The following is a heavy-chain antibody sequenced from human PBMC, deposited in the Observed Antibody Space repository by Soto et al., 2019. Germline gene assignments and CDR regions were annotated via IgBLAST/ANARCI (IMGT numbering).Heavy chain of an antibody. CDR2: IFSNDEK. CDR3: ARIQCISTSCYYYYYYGMDV. Sequence: QVTLNESGPVLVKPTETLTLTCTVSGFSLSNARMGVSWIRQPPGKALEWLAHIFSNDEKSYSTSLKSRLTTSKDTSKSQVVLTMTNMDPVDTATYYCARIQCISTSCYYYYYYGMDVWGQGTTVTVSS. D-gene: IGHD2-2*01. J-gene: IGHJ6*02. V-gene: IGHV2-26*01. CDR1: GFSLSNARMG.